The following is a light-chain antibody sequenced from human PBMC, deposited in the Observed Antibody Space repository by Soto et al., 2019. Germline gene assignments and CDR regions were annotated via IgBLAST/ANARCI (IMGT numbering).Light chain of an antibody. CDR2: GAS. CDR1: QGVSSSY. V-gene: IGKV3-20*01. CDR3: QQYGSSPPEIT. J-gene: IGKJ5*01. Sequence: EIVLTQSPDTLSLSPGERATLPCRAGQGVSSSYLAWYQHRPGQAPRLLIYGASSRATAIPDRFSGSGSGTDFTLTISRLEPEDFAVYYCQQYGSSPPEITFGQGTRLEIK.